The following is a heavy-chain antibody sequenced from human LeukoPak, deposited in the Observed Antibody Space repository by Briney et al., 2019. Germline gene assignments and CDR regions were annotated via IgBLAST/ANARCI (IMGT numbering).Heavy chain of an antibody. CDR2: IFGSGGST. CDR3: AKTTTGYSSGRFPGWSVDY. CDR1: GFTFSSYA. D-gene: IGHD6-19*01. V-gene: IGHV3-23*01. J-gene: IGHJ4*02. Sequence: GGSLRLSCAASGFTFSSYAMYWVRQAPGKGLEWVSGIFGSGGSTHYADSVKGRFTISRDNSKNTVYLQMNSLRAEDTAVYYCAKTTTGYSSGRFPGWSVDYWGQGTLVTVSS.